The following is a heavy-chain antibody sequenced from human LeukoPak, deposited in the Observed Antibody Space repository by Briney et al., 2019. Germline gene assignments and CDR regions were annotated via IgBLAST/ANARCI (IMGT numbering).Heavy chain of an antibody. Sequence: GGSLRLSCAASGFTFSSYAMSWVRQAPGKGLEWVAVISYDGGNKYYADSVKGRFTISRDNSKNTLYLQMNSLRAEDTAVYYCAKGSGDGYNYGYWGQGTLVTVSS. D-gene: IGHD5-24*01. CDR1: GFTFSSYA. CDR2: ISYDGGNK. J-gene: IGHJ4*02. CDR3: AKGSGDGYNYGY. V-gene: IGHV3-30*18.